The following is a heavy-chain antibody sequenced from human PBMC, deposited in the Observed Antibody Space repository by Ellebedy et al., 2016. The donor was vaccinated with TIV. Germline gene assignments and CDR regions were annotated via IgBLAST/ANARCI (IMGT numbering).Heavy chain of an antibody. J-gene: IGHJ6*02. CDR3: ARQQVSFNTLDV. CDR2: IYLSGNT. Sequence: SETLSLTXTVSGSSHGYYWGWLRQPPGKGLEWLGSIYLSGNTYYNPSLKSRVTMSLDTSQSQLSLRLSSVTAADTAVYFCARQQVSFNTLDVWGHGTTVTVSS. V-gene: IGHV4-39*01. D-gene: IGHD3-16*02. CDR1: GSSHGYY.